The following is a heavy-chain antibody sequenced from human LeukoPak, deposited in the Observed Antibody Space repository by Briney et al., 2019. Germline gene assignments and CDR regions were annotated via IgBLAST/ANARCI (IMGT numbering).Heavy chain of an antibody. CDR1: GGSITSYY. Sequence: SETLSLTCTVSGGSITSYYWSWIRQPPGKGLEWIGYVYYSGTYNYSPSLKSRVTISVDTSKYQFSLKLSSVTAADTAVYYCARRHYGGNSDWFDPWGQGTLVTVSS. CDR2: VYYSGTY. D-gene: IGHD4-23*01. V-gene: IGHV4-59*08. J-gene: IGHJ5*02. CDR3: ARRHYGGNSDWFDP.